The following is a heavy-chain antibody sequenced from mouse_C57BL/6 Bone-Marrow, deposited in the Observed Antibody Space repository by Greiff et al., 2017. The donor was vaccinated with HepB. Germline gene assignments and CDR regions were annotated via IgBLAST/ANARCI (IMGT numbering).Heavy chain of an antibody. V-gene: IGHV1-54*01. CDR1: GYAFTNYL. CDR2: INPGSGGT. J-gene: IGHJ3*01. CDR3: ARSHDYDVGAWFAY. Sequence: VQLQQSGAELVRPGPSVKVSCKASGYAFTNYLIEWVKQRPGQGLEWIGVINPGSGGTNYNEKFKGKATLTADKSSSTAYMQLSSLTSEDSAVYFCARSHDYDVGAWFAYWGQGTLVTVSA. D-gene: IGHD2-4*01.